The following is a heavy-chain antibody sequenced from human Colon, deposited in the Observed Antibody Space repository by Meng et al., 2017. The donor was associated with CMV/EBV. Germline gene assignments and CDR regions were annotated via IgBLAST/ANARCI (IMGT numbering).Heavy chain of an antibody. CDR2: IDSSDRT. CDR1: GFTFSSFA. Sequence: GESLKISCAASGFTFSSFAMTWVRQAPGKGLEWVSTIDSSDRTHYADSVKGRFTISRDNSKNTLHLQMNSLRAEDTAVYYCAKSLVDTAMDLDEWSQETLVTVSS. V-gene: IGHV3-23*01. J-gene: IGHJ4*02. CDR3: AKSLVDTAMDLDE. D-gene: IGHD5-18*01.